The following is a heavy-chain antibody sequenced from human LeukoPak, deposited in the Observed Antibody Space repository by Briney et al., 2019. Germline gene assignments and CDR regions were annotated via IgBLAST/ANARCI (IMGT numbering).Heavy chain of an antibody. D-gene: IGHD6-13*01. CDR2: INWNGGST. J-gene: IGHJ6*03. CDR3: ARAIYSSSWSYYYYYYYMDV. CDR1: GFTFDDYG. Sequence: GTGGSLRLSCAASGFTFDDYGMSWVRQAPGKGLEWVSGINWNGGSTGYADSVKGRFTISRDNAKNSLYLQMNSLRAEDTALYYCARAIYSSSWSYYYYYYYMDVWGKGTTVTVSS. V-gene: IGHV3-20*04.